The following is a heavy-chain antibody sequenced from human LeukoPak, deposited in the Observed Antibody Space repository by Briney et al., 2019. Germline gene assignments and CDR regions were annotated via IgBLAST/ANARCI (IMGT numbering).Heavy chain of an antibody. V-gene: IGHV3-23*01. D-gene: IGHD3-22*01. CDR1: GFTFSSYA. Sequence: GGSLRLSCAASGFTFSSYAMSWFRQAPGKGLEWASAISGSGGSTYYADSVKGRFTISRDNSKNTLYLQMNSLRAEDTAVYYCAKYWSSGYYYFDYWGQGTLVTVSS. CDR2: ISGSGGST. CDR3: AKYWSSGYYYFDY. J-gene: IGHJ4*02.